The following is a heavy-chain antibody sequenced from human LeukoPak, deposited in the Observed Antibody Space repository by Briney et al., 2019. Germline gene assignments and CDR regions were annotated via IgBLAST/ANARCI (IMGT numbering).Heavy chain of an antibody. CDR2: ISGSGGST. CDR1: GFTFSSYG. D-gene: IGHD5-12*01. Sequence: GGSLRLSCGASGFTFSSYGMSWVRQAPGKGLEWVSAISGSGGSTYYADSVKGRFTISRDNSKNTLYLQMNSLRAEDTAVYYCAKSTPGAVATSYFDYWGQGTLVTVSS. J-gene: IGHJ4*02. CDR3: AKSTPGAVATSYFDY. V-gene: IGHV3-23*01.